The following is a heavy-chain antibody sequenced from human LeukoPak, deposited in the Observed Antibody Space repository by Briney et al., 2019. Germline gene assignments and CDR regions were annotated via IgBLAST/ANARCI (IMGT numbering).Heavy chain of an antibody. CDR3: ARGRVYYYYMDV. CDR2: MNPNSGNT. CDR1: GYTFTSYD. V-gene: IGHV1-8*03. Sequence: VKVSCKASGYTFTSYDINWVRQATGQGLEWMVWMNPNSGNTGYAQKFQGRVTITRNTSISTAYMELSSLRSEDTAVYYCARGRVYYYYMDVWGKGTTVTVSS. J-gene: IGHJ6*03.